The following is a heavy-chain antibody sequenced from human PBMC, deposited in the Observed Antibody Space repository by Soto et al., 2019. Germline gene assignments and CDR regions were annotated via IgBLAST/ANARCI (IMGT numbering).Heavy chain of an antibody. CDR3: ARLGDYGDLNFDY. CDR2: IYYSGST. D-gene: IGHD4-17*01. CDR1: GGSISSSSYY. J-gene: IGHJ4*02. Sequence: QLQLQESGPGLVKPSETLSLTCTVSGGSISSSSYYWGWIRQPPGKGLEWIGSIYYSGSTYYNPSLKSRVTISVDTSKNQFSLKVSSVTAADTAVYYCARLGDYGDLNFDYWGQGTLVTVSS. V-gene: IGHV4-39*01.